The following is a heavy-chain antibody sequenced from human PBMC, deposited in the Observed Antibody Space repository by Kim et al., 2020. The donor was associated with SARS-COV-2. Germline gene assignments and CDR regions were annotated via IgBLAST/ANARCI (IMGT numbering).Heavy chain of an antibody. D-gene: IGHD3-10*01. V-gene: IGHV4-34*01. J-gene: IGHJ4*02. Sequence: PSLKSRVTISVDTSKNQCSLKLSSVTAADTAVYYCARSLWFGELSYYFDYWGQGTLVTVSS. CDR3: ARSLWFGELSYYFDY.